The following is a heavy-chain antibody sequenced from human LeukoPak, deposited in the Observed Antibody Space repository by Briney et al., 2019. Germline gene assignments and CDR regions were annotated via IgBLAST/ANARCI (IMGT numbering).Heavy chain of an antibody. Sequence: PGRSLRLSCAASGFTFSSYGMHWVRQAPGKGLEWVAVIWYDGSNKYYADSVKGRFTISRDNSKNTLYLQMNSLRAGDTAVYYCARGTWDYYGSGSYYTNYGMDVWGKGTTVTVSS. CDR3: ARGTWDYYGSGSYYTNYGMDV. CDR1: GFTFSSYG. J-gene: IGHJ6*04. V-gene: IGHV3-33*01. CDR2: IWYDGSNK. D-gene: IGHD3-10*01.